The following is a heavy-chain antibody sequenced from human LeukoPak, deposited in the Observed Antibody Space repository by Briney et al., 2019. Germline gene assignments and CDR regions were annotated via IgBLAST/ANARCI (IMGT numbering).Heavy chain of an antibody. CDR2: IKQDGSEK. Sequence: PGGSLRLSCAASGLTFSSYWMSWVRQAPGKGLEWVANIKQDGSEKYYVDSVKGRFTISRDNAKNSLYLQMNSLRAEDTAVYYCARGDRGVIIPADDTYYYYYGMDVWGKGTTVTVSS. CDR1: GLTFSSYW. J-gene: IGHJ6*04. CDR3: ARGDRGVIIPADDTYYYYYGMDV. V-gene: IGHV3-7*03. D-gene: IGHD3-10*01.